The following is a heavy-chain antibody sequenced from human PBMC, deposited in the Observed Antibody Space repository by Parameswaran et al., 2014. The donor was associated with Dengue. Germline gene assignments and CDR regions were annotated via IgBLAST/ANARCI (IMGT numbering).Heavy chain of an antibody. Sequence: WVRQAPGQGLEWMGWISAYNGNTNYAQKLQGRVTMTTDTSTSTAYMELRSLRSDDTAVYYCARRYYDFWSGYWTSYYYYYMDVWGKGTTVTVSS. CDR3: ARRYYDFWSGYWTSYYYYYMDV. V-gene: IGHV1-18*01. D-gene: IGHD3-3*01. J-gene: IGHJ6*03. CDR2: ISAYNGNT.